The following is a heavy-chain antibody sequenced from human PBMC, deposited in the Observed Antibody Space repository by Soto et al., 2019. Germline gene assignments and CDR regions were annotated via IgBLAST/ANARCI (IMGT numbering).Heavy chain of an antibody. CDR2: ISSSSSTI. D-gene: IGHD5-12*01. J-gene: IGHJ4*02. CDR3: ARGYQGFDY. Sequence: PGCSLRLSCAASGFTFMSYSVHWVRQAPGKGLEWISYISSSSSTIYYADSVKGRFTISRDNAKNSLYLQMKSLRDEDTAVYYCARGYQGFDYWGQGTLVTVSS. CDR1: GFTFMSYS. V-gene: IGHV3-48*02.